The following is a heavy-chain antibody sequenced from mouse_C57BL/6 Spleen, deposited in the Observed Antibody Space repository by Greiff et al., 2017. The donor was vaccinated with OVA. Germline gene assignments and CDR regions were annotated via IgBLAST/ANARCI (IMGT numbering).Heavy chain of an antibody. D-gene: IGHD1-1*01. J-gene: IGHJ1*03. CDR1: GFTFSSYA. V-gene: IGHV5-4*03. Sequence: DVMLVESGGGLVKPGGSLKLSCAASGFTFSSYAMSWVRQTPEKRLEWVATISDGGSYTYYPDNVKGRFTISRDNAKNNLYLQMSHLKSEDTAMYYCARDPRYYGSLYWYFDVWGTGTTVTVSS. CDR3: ARDPRYYGSLYWYFDV. CDR2: ISDGGSYT.